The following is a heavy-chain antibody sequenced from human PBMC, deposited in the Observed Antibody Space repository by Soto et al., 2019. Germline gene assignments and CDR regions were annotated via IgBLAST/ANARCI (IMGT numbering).Heavy chain of an antibody. D-gene: IGHD5-18*01. J-gene: IGHJ4*02. CDR3: TKDEPRWLHGPFDY. Sequence: QVQLVQSGGEVKKPGASVKVSCQASGYTFNNYAISWLRQAPGQGPERMGWISAYSGKTDYAPKFQDRLTLTTDTSTNTAYMELRSLRSDDTAVYYCTKDEPRWLHGPFDYWGQGTLVTVSS. CDR2: ISAYSGKT. V-gene: IGHV1-18*01. CDR1: GYTFNNYA.